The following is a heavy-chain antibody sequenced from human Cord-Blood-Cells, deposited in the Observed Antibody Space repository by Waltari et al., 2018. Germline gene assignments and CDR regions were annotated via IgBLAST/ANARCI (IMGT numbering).Heavy chain of an antibody. V-gene: IGHV4-34*01. D-gene: IGHD2-2*02. Sequence: QVQLQQWGAGLLKPSETLSLTCAVYGGSFRGYYWSWIRQPPGKGLEWIGEINHSGSTSYNPSLKSRVTRSVDTCKNQFSLKVSSVTAADTAVYYCARGYCSSTSCYNFDYWGQGTLVTGSS. CDR2: INHSGST. CDR3: ARGYCSSTSCYNFDY. CDR1: GGSFRGYY. J-gene: IGHJ4*02.